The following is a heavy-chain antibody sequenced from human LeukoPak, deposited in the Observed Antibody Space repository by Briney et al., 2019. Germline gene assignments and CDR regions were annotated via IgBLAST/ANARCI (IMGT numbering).Heavy chain of an antibody. CDR3: ARESGWAYFDY. CDR1: GFTFFAHA. D-gene: IGHD5-24*01. CDR2: ISYDGSNK. Sequence: GGSLRLSCAASGFTFFAHAMHWVRQAPGKGLEWVAVISYDGSNKHYADSMTGRFTISRDNSKNTLYLQMNSLRVEDTAVYYCARESGWAYFDYWGRGSLVAVSS. V-gene: IGHV3-30*04. J-gene: IGHJ4*02.